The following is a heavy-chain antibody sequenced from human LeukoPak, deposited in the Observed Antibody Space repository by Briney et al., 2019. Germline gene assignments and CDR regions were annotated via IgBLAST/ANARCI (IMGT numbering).Heavy chain of an antibody. CDR2: IYYSGST. Sequence: SETLSLTCTVSGGSISSYYWSWIRQPPGKGLEWIGYIYYSGSTNYNPSLKSRVTISVDTSKNQFSLKLSSVTAADTAVYYCARSVRFLEWDYYYMDVWGKGTTVTVSS. D-gene: IGHD3-3*01. V-gene: IGHV4-59*01. J-gene: IGHJ6*03. CDR1: GGSISSYY. CDR3: ARSVRFLEWDYYYMDV.